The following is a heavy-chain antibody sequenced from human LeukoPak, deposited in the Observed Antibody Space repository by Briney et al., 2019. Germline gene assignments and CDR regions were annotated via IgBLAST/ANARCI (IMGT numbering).Heavy chain of an antibody. J-gene: IGHJ4*02. CDR1: GYSISSGYY. CDR2: IYHSGST. D-gene: IGHD5-18*01. CDR3: ARGVIYSYGDY. Sequence: PSETLSLTCTVSGYSISSGYYWGWVRQPPGKGLEWIGSIYHSGSTYYNPSLKSRVTISVDTSKNQFSLKLSSVTAADTAVYYCARGVIYSYGDYWGQGTLVTVSS. V-gene: IGHV4-38-2*02.